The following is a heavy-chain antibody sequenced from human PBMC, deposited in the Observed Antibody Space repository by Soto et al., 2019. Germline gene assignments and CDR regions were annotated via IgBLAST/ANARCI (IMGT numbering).Heavy chain of an antibody. CDR2: ISGSGGST. D-gene: IGHD6-6*01. CDR1: GFTFSSYA. CDR3: AKDFSPYSSSLYYYYYYGMDV. V-gene: IGHV3-23*01. Sequence: LRLSCAASGFTFSSYAMSWVRQAPGKGLEWISAISGSGGSTYYADSVKGRFTISRDNSKNTLYLQMNSLRAEDTAVYYCAKDFSPYSSSLYYYYYYGMDVWGQGTTVTVSS. J-gene: IGHJ6*02.